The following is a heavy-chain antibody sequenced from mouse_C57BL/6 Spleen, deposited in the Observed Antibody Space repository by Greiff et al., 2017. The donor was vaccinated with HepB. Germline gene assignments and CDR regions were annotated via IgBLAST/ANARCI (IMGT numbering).Heavy chain of an antibody. D-gene: IGHD4-1*01. V-gene: IGHV5-4*03. CDR3: ARRGTGYYFDY. J-gene: IGHJ2*01. CDR2: ISDGGSYT. CDR1: GFTFSSYA. Sequence: EVKLEESGGGLVKPGGSLKLSCAASGFTFSSYAMSWVRQTPEKRLEWVATISDGGSYTYYPDNVKGRFTISRDNAKNNLYLQMSHLKSEDTAMYYCARRGTGYYFDYWGQGTTLTVSS.